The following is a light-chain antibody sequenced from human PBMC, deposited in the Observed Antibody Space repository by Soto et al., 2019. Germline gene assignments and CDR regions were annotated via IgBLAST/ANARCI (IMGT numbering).Light chain of an antibody. CDR2: EVS. V-gene: IGLV2-18*01. CDR3: SLYTSSSTVA. J-gene: IGLJ2*01. Sequence: QSALTQPPSVSGSPGQSVTMPCTATSSDVGSYNRVSWYQQPPGTPPKLIIYEVSNRPSGVPDRFSGSKSGNTASLTISGLQAEDEADYYCSLYTSSSTVAFGGGTKLTVL. CDR1: SSDVGSYNR.